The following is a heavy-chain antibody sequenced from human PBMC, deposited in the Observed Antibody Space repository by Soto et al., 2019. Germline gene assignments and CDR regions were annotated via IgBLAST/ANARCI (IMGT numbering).Heavy chain of an antibody. CDR3: ARDQASGYGSTYYYYGRDV. Sequence: VKVACKASGATFSSYAISWVRQAPGQGLEWMGGVMPIFGTANYAQKFQGRVTIIADTSTSTAYMELSSRRSEDTAVYYCARDQASGYGSTYYYYGRDVGCRG. V-gene: IGHV1-69*13. CDR1: GATFSSYA. CDR2: VMPIFGTA. D-gene: IGHD6-19*01. J-gene: IGHJ6*02.